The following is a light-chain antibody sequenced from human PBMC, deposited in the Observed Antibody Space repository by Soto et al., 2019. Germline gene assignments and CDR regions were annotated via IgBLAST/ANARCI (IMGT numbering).Light chain of an antibody. J-gene: IGKJ2*01. CDR1: QSLGHDDGNTY. Sequence: DVVLTQTPLSSPVTLGQPASISCRSSQSLGHDDGNTYLSWLQQRPGQPPRLLIYKVSNRFSGVPDAFRGRGAVTDFTLKISRVEAEDVGTYYCMQATHCRPYTFGQGTKLDIK. CDR3: MQATHCRPYT. V-gene: IGKV2-24*01. CDR2: KVS.